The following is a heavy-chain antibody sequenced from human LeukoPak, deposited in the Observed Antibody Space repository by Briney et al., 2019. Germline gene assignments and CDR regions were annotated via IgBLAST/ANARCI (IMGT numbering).Heavy chain of an antibody. V-gene: IGHV3-48*01. CDR2: ISSSSSTI. CDR1: GFTFSSYS. CDR3: ARAPPYYDILTGYLNWFDP. Sequence: GSLRLSCAASGFTFSSYSMNWVRQAPGKGLEWVSYISSSSSTIYYADSVKGRFTISRDNAKNSLYLQMNSLRAEDTAVYYCARAPPYYDILTGYLNWFDPWGQGTLVTVSS. J-gene: IGHJ5*02. D-gene: IGHD3-9*01.